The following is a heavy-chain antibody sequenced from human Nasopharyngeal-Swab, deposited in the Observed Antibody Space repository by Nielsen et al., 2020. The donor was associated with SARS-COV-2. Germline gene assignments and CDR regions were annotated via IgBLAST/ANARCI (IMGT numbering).Heavy chain of an antibody. V-gene: IGHV4-38-2*02. CDR3: ARVGARDYVWGSYRPNPGGY. CDR1: GYPISSGYY. J-gene: IGHJ4*02. D-gene: IGHD3-16*02. Sequence: SETLSLTCTVPGYPISSGYYWGWTRQPPGKGLEWIGSIYHSGSTYYNPSLKSRVTISVDTSKNQFSLKLSSVTAADTAVYYCARVGARDYVWGSYRPNPGGYWGQGTLVTVSS. CDR2: IYHSGST.